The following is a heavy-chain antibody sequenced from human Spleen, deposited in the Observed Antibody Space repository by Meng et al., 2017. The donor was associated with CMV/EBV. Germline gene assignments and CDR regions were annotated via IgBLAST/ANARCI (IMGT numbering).Heavy chain of an antibody. CDR3: ARDTPTVTTRGGPEY. J-gene: IGHJ4*02. CDR2: ISGYNGDT. Sequence: ASVKVSCKASGGTFSSYAISWMRQAPGQGLEWMGWISGYNGDTKSAQKVQDRVTMTTDTSTSTAYMELRSLNSDDTAVYYCARDTPTVTTRGGPEYWGQGTLVTVSS. D-gene: IGHD4-17*01. CDR1: GGTFSSYA. V-gene: IGHV1-18*01.